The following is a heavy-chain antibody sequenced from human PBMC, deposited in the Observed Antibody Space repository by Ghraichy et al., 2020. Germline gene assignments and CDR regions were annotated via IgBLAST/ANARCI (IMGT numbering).Heavy chain of an antibody. CDR2: ISNVDGNTK. CDR3: ARGAEYAFDL. D-gene: IGHD2-2*01. V-gene: IGHV3-30-3*02. J-gene: IGHJ4*02. CDR1: GFDFTSSP. Sequence: LSLTCAASGFDFTSSPMDWVRQVPGKGLEWVAFISNVDGNTKNSVESVKGRFTISRDNSKNTVFLQMDSLRVEDTAVYYCARGAEYAFDLWGQGTLVTVSS.